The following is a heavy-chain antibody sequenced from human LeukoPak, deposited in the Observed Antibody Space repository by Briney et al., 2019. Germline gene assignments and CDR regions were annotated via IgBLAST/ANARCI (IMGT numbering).Heavy chain of an antibody. Sequence: SETLSLTCTVSGGSISSYYWSWIRQPPGKGLEWIGYIYYSGSTNYNPSLKSRVTISVDTSKNQFSLKLSSVTAADTAVYYCARVGPEADYGDYLYYFDYRGQGTLVTVSS. J-gene: IGHJ4*02. CDR2: IYYSGST. V-gene: IGHV4-59*01. D-gene: IGHD4-17*01. CDR3: ARVGPEADYGDYLYYFDY. CDR1: GGSISSYY.